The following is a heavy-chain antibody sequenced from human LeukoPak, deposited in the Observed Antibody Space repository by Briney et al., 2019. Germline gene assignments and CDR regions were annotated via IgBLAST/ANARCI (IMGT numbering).Heavy chain of an antibody. Sequence: GASVKVSCKASGYTFTDYYIHWVRQAPGQGLEWMAFVNPDSGDSYSAPKFQGRVIMTRDTSITTAPMELKWLTSDDTAVYYCATGVATAFTYWGQGTLLTVSS. CDR3: ATGVATAFTY. J-gene: IGHJ4*02. D-gene: IGHD5-12*01. V-gene: IGHV1-2*02. CDR2: VNPDSGDS. CDR1: GYTFTDYY.